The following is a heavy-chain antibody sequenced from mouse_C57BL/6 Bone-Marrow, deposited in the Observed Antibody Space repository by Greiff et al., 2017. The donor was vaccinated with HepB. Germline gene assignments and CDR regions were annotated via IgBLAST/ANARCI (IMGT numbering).Heavy chain of an antibody. CDR1: GFTFSSYG. V-gene: IGHV5-6*01. Sequence: EVKLVESGGDLVKPGGSLKLSCAASGFTFSSYGMSWVRQTPDKRLEWVATISSGGSYTYYPDSVKGRFTISRDNAKNTLYLQMSSLKSEDTAMYYCARHYYYGSRMDYWGQGTTLTVS. CDR2: ISSGGSYT. CDR3: ARHYYYGSRMDY. J-gene: IGHJ2*01. D-gene: IGHD1-1*01.